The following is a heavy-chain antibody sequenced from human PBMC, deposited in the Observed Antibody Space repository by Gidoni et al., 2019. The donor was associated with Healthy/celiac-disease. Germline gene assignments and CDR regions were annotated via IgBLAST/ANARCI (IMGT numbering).Heavy chain of an antibody. Sequence: QVQLQQWGAGLLKPSETLSLTCAVYGGSFSGYYWSLIRQPPGKGLEWIGEIHHSGSTNYNPYLKSRVTISVDTSKNQFARKLSSVTAADTAVYYCARGVGSSAFWGQGTLVTVSS. J-gene: IGHJ4*02. CDR3: ARGVGSSAF. V-gene: IGHV4-34*01. D-gene: IGHD6-6*01. CDR1: GGSFSGYY. CDR2: IHHSGST.